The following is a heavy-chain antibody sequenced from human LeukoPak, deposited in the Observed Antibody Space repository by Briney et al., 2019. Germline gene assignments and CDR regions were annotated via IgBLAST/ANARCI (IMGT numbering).Heavy chain of an antibody. J-gene: IGHJ4*02. D-gene: IGHD6-19*01. V-gene: IGHV4-39*07. Sequence: SETLSLTCTVSGGSISSSSYYWGWIRQPPGKGLEWIGSIYYSGSTYYNPSLKSRVTISVDTSKNQFSLKLSSVTAADTAVYYCARGSSSGWPGNFDYWGQGTLVTVSS. CDR3: ARGSSSGWPGNFDY. CDR1: GGSISSSSYY. CDR2: IYYSGST.